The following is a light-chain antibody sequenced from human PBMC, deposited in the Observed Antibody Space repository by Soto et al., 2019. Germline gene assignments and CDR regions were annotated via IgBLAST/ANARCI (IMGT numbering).Light chain of an antibody. J-gene: IGLJ1*01. Sequence: QPVLTQSPSASASLGASVKLTCTLSSGHNSYAIAWHQQQPEKGPRYLMKLNSDGSHSKGDGIPDRFSGSSSGAERYRTISSLQSEDEADYYCQTWGTGIQVFGTGTKVTVL. CDR2: LNSDGSH. CDR3: QTWGTGIQV. V-gene: IGLV4-69*01. CDR1: SGHNSYA.